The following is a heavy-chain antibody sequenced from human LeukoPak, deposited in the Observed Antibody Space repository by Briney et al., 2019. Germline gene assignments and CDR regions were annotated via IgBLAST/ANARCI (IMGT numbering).Heavy chain of an antibody. Sequence: SETLSLTCTVSGGSISGYYWSWIRQPPGKGLEWVGVIYHSGSTNYNPSLKSRATISVDTSNNQFSPKLSSVSAAATAVYYCAGYATTVTTNDYWGQGTLVTVSS. D-gene: IGHD4-17*01. CDR1: GGSISGYY. CDR3: AGYATTVTTNDY. J-gene: IGHJ4*02. CDR2: IYHSGST. V-gene: IGHV4-59*08.